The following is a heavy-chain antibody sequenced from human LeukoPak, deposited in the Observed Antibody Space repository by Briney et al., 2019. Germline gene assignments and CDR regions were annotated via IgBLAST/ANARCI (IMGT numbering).Heavy chain of an antibody. J-gene: IGHJ6*03. CDR3: AKNDGYSYGQYYYYYYMDV. CDR1: GFTFSSYA. V-gene: IGHV3-23*01. Sequence: GGSLRLSCAASGFTFSSYAMSWVRQAPGKGLEWVSAISGSGGSTYYADSVKGRFTISRDNSKNTLYLQMNSLRAEDTAVYYCAKNDGYSYGQYYYYYYMDVWGKGTTVTVSS. D-gene: IGHD5-18*01. CDR2: ISGSGGST.